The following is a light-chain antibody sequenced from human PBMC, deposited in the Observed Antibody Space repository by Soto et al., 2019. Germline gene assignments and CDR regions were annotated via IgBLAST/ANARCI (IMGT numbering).Light chain of an antibody. J-gene: IGKJ4*02. CDR3: QQYNNWPLT. Sequence: EIVMTQSPATLSVSPGERATLSCRASQSVSSNLAWYQQKPGQAPRLLIYGASTRATGIPARFSGSGSGTEFTLTISRLQYEDFAVDYCQQYNNWPLTFGGGTKVEIK. V-gene: IGKV3-15*01. CDR1: QSVSSN. CDR2: GAS.